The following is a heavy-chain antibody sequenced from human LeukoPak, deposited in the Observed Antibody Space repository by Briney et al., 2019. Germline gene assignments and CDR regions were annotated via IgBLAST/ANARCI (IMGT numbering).Heavy chain of an antibody. Sequence: SETLSLTCTVSGGSISSYYWSWLRQPPGKGLEWIGYIYYSGSTNYNPSLKSRVTISVDTSKNQFSLKLSSVTAADTAVYYCASGDYWGQGTLVTVSS. J-gene: IGHJ4*02. CDR2: IYYSGST. CDR3: ASGDY. CDR1: GGSISSYY. V-gene: IGHV4-59*01.